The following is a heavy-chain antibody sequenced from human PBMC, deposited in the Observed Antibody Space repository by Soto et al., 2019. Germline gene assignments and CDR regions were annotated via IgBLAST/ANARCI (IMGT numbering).Heavy chain of an antibody. J-gene: IGHJ4*02. V-gene: IGHV3-30-3*01. CDR1: GFTLSSYA. CDR2: ISFDGNNG. Sequence: GGSLRLSCAASGFTLSSYAMYWVRQAPGKGLEWVAFISFDGNNGYADSVKGRFTISRDNSRNTVYLQMNSLRGEDTAVYYCARDRSDVWGQGTLVTVSS. CDR3: ARDRSDV.